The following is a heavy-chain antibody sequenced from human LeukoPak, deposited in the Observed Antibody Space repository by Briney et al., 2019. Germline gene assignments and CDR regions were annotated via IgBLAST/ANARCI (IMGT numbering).Heavy chain of an antibody. V-gene: IGHV6-1*01. CDR1: GDSVSSNSAA. D-gene: IGHD3-3*01. CDR3: ARSLGWIDC. CDR2: TYYRSKWYN. Sequence: SQTLSLTCAISGDSVSSNSAAWNWIRQSPSSGLEWLGRTYYRSKWYNDYAVSVKSRITVNPDTSQNQFSLQLNSVTPEDTAVYFCARSLGWIDCWGQGTLVTVSS. J-gene: IGHJ4*02.